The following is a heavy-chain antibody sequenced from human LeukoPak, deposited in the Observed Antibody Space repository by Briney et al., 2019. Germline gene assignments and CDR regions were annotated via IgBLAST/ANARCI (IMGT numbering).Heavy chain of an antibody. J-gene: IGHJ4*02. Sequence: PSETLSLTCTVSGSSINNYYWTWIRQPPGKGLEWIGYIYYTGSTNYNPSLKSRVTISLDTSKNQFSLRLSSVTAADTAMYFCARGAWYAGYWGQGTLVTVSS. CDR3: ARGAWYAGY. CDR1: GSSINNYY. V-gene: IGHV4-59*01. D-gene: IGHD6-13*01. CDR2: IYYTGST.